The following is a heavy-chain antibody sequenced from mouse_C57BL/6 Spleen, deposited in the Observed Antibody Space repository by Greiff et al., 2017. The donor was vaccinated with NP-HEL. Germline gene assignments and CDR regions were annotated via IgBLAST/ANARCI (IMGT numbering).Heavy chain of an antibody. V-gene: IGHV5-9-1*02. J-gene: IGHJ2*01. Sequence: DVTLVESGEGLVKPGGSLKLSCAASGFTFSSYAMSWVRQTPEKRLEWVAYISSGGDYIYYADTVKGRFTISRDNARNTLYLQMSSLKSEDTAMYYCTREEYYGSRFDYWGQGTTLTVSS. CDR3: TREEYYGSRFDY. CDR1: GFTFSSYA. CDR2: ISSGGDYI. D-gene: IGHD1-1*01.